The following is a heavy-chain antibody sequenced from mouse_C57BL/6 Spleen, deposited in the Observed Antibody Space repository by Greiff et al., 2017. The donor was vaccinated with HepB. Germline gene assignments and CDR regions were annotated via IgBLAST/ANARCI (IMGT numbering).Heavy chain of an antibody. Sequence: VQLQQSGPELVKPGASVKISCKASGYTFTDYYMNWVKQSHGKSLEWIGDISPNNGGTSYNQKFKGKATLTVDKSSSTAYMELRSLTSEDSAVYYCARTGYYGSSYWYFDVWGTGTTVTVSS. V-gene: IGHV1-26*01. D-gene: IGHD1-1*01. CDR1: GYTFTDYY. J-gene: IGHJ1*03. CDR2: ISPNNGGT. CDR3: ARTGYYGSSYWYFDV.